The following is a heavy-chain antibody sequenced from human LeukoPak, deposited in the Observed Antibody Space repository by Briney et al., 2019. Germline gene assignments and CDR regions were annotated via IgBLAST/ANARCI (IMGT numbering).Heavy chain of an antibody. CDR3: TLSYSSSSSTDYYYYMDV. D-gene: IGHD6-6*01. CDR1: GFTFSGSA. J-gene: IGHJ6*03. Sequence: GGSLRLSCAVSGFTFSGSAMHWVRQASGKGLEWVGRIRSKANSYGTGYAASVKGRFTISRDDSKNTAYLQMDSLKTEDTAVYYCTLSYSSSSSTDYYYYMDVWGKGTTVTVSS. V-gene: IGHV3-73*01. CDR2: IRSKANSYGT.